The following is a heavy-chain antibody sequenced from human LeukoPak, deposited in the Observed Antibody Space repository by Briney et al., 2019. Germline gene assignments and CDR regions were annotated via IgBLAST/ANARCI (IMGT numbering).Heavy chain of an antibody. Sequence: PGGSLRLSCAASGFTFSSYAMSWVRQAPGKGLEWVSAISGSGGSTYYADSVKGRFTISRDNAKNSLYLQMNSLRAEDTAVYYCARDACGGDCYIGYYYYYGMDVWGQGTTVTVSS. CDR1: GFTFSSYA. D-gene: IGHD2-21*02. J-gene: IGHJ6*02. V-gene: IGHV3-23*01. CDR2: ISGSGGST. CDR3: ARDACGGDCYIGYYYYYGMDV.